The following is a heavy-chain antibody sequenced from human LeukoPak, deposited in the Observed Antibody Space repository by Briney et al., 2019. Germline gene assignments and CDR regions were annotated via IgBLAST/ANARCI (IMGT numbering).Heavy chain of an antibody. CDR2: ISSSSSYI. Sequence: TPGGSLRLSCAASGFTFSSYSMNWVRQAPGKGLEWVSSISSSSSYIYYADSVKGRFTISRDNAKNSLYLQMNSLRAEDTAVYYCARDRRGGTGYPSWAYYYYYMDVWGKGTTVTVSS. CDR1: GFTFSSYS. CDR3: ARDRRGGTGYPSWAYYYYYMDV. V-gene: IGHV3-21*01. J-gene: IGHJ6*03. D-gene: IGHD3/OR15-3a*01.